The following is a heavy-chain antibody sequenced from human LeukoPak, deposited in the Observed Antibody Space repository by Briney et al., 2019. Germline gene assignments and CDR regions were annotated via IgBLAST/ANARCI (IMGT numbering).Heavy chain of an antibody. CDR3: AREDTTVTSFDY. Sequence: GGSLRLSCAASRFTFSSYWMHWVRQAPGRGLVWVSRINSDGSSTSYADSVKGRFTISRDNAKNTLYLQMNSLRAEDTAVYYCAREDTTVTSFDYWGQGTLVTVSS. D-gene: IGHD4-17*01. CDR2: INSDGSST. J-gene: IGHJ4*02. CDR1: RFTFSSYW. V-gene: IGHV3-74*01.